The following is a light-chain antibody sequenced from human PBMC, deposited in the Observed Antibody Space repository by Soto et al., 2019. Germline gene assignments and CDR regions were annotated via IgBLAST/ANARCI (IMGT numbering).Light chain of an antibody. CDR1: QGVSSNY. J-gene: IGKJ3*01. CDR3: QQGTPSPRGVT. CDR2: GAS. Sequence: EMELIRPPATLSLSPGEKPTHSSRPSQGVSSNYLAWYQQRPGQAPRLLIYGASSRATGTPDRFSGSGSGTDFTLTISRLEPEDFAVYYCQQGTPSPRGVTFGPGTKVDIK. V-gene: IGKV3-20*01.